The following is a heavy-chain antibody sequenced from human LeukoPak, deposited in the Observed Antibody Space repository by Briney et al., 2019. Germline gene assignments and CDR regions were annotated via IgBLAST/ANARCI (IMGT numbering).Heavy chain of an antibody. CDR3: ARERPAWLTRSWPDAFDI. CDR2: MNPNSGNT. D-gene: IGHD6-19*01. Sequence: ASVKVSCKASGYTFTGYYLHWVRQAPGQGLEWMGWMNPNSGNTGYAQKFQGRVTITADKSTSTAYMELSSLRSEDTAVYYCARERPAWLTRSWPDAFDIWGQGTMVTVSS. CDR1: GYTFTGYY. J-gene: IGHJ3*02. V-gene: IGHV1-8*03.